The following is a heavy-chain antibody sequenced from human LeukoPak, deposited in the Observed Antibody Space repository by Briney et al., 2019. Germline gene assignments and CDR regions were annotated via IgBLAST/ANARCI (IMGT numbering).Heavy chain of an antibody. D-gene: IGHD1-26*01. CDR3: ARESGSYPDAFDI. J-gene: IGHJ3*02. CDR1: GGTFSSYA. Sequence: SVKVSCKASGGTFSSYAISWVRQAPGQGLEWMGGIIPIFGTANYAQKFQGRVTITADESTSTAYMELSSLRSEDTAVYYCARESGSYPDAFDIWGQGTLVTVSS. V-gene: IGHV1-69*13. CDR2: IIPIFGTA.